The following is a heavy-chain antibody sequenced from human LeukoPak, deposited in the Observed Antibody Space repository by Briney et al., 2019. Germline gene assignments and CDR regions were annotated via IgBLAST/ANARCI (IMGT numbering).Heavy chain of an antibody. CDR3: ARGSTYYDSSGQVPFDY. V-gene: IGHV3-48*01. Sequence: PGGSLRLSCAASGFTFSTYSMNWVRQAPGKGLEWVSYISSSSSTIYYADSVKGRFTISRDNAKNSLYLQMNSLRAEDTAVYYCARGSTYYDSSGQVPFDYWDQGTLVTVSS. CDR1: GFTFSTYS. J-gene: IGHJ4*02. D-gene: IGHD3-22*01. CDR2: ISSSSSTI.